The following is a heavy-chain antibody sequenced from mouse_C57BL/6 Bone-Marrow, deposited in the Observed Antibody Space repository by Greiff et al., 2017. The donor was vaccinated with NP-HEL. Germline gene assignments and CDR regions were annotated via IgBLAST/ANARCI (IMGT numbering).Heavy chain of an antibody. D-gene: IGHD4-1*01. CDR3: ARGRNWDGYYYAMDY. J-gene: IGHJ4*01. V-gene: IGHV1-26*01. CDR1: GYTFTNYY. Sequence: EVQLQQSGPELVKPGASVKISCKASGYTFTNYYMNWVKPSHGKSLEWIGEINPNNGGTSYNQKFKGKATLTVDKSSSTAYMELRSLTSEDSAVYYCARGRNWDGYYYAMDYWGQGTSVTVSS. CDR2: INPNNGGT.